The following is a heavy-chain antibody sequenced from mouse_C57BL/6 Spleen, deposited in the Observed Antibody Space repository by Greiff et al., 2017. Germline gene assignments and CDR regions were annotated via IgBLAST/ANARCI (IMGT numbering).Heavy chain of an antibody. D-gene: IGHD1-1*01. CDR1: GYTFTTYP. Sequence: QVQLQQSGAELVKPGASVKMSCKASGYTFTTYPIEWMKQNHGKSLEWIGNFHPYNDDTKYNEKFKGKATLTVEQSSSTVYLELSRLTSDDSAVYYCARRIYYGSSYYFDYWGQGTTLTVSS. V-gene: IGHV1-47*01. CDR3: ARRIYYGSSYYFDY. J-gene: IGHJ2*01. CDR2: FHPYNDDT.